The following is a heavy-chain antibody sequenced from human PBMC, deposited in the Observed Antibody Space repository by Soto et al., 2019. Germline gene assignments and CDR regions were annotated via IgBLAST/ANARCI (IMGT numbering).Heavy chain of an antibody. Sequence: QVQLVQSGAEVKKPGASVKVSCKTSGYTFTNYGITWVRQAPGQGLEWVGWINTYNGNTKYAQKVQGRVAMTTDTSTDTADLEVKSLRVDDTAVFYCARAQTPTASDYWGQGSLVTVSS. CDR2: INTYNGNT. V-gene: IGHV1-18*01. CDR3: ARAQTPTASDY. J-gene: IGHJ4*02. CDR1: GYTFTNYG. D-gene: IGHD5-18*01.